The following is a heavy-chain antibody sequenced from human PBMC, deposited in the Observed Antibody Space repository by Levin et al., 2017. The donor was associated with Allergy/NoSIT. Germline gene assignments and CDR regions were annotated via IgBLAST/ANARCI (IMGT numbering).Heavy chain of an antibody. CDR3: ARGLIKSLTAYNAFDI. Sequence: LSQTLSLTCAVYGGSFSGYSWSWVRQPPGMGLEWIGEIHHSGSTNYNPSLKSRVTLSVDTSKNQFSLKLSPVTAADTAVYFCARGLIKSLTAYNAFDIWGQGTMVTVSS. V-gene: IGHV4-34*01. D-gene: IGHD3-9*01. CDR2: IHHSGST. CDR1: GGSFSGYS. J-gene: IGHJ3*02.